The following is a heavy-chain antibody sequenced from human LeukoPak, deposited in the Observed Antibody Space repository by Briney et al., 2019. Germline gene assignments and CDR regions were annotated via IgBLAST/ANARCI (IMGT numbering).Heavy chain of an antibody. CDR1: GYTFTGYY. Sequence: GASVKVSCKASGYTFTGYYMHWVRQAPGQGLEWMGWINPNSGGTNYAQKFQGRVTMTRDTSISTAYMELSRLRSDDTAVYYCAVIAVAAHSMIDYWGQGTLVTVSS. D-gene: IGHD6-19*01. J-gene: IGHJ4*02. CDR3: AVIAVAAHSMIDY. V-gene: IGHV1-2*02. CDR2: INPNSGGT.